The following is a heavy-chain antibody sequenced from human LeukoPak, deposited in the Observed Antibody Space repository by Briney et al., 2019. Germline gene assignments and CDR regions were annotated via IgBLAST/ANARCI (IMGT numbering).Heavy chain of an antibody. CDR2: IYYSGST. CDR3: ARDRSSGWFFDY. J-gene: IGHJ4*02. Sequence: SETLSLTCTVSGGSISSYCWSWIRQPPGKGLEWIGYIYYSGSTNYNPSLKSRVTISVDTSKNQFSLKLNSVTAADTAVYYCARDRSSGWFFDYWGQGALVTVSS. D-gene: IGHD6-19*01. V-gene: IGHV4-59*01. CDR1: GGSISSYC.